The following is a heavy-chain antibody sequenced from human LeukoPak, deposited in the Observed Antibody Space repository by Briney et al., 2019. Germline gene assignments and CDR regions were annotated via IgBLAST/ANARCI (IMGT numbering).Heavy chain of an antibody. CDR3: ARGYPPGYYYGMDV. D-gene: IGHD5-18*01. Sequence: GGSLRLSCAASGFTFSSYWMHWVRQAPGKGLEWVSVIYSGGSTYYANSVKGRFTISRDNSKNTLYLQMNSLRAEDTAVYYCARGYPPGYYYGMDVWGQGTTVTVSS. V-gene: IGHV3-53*01. CDR1: GFTFSSYW. CDR2: IYSGGST. J-gene: IGHJ6*02.